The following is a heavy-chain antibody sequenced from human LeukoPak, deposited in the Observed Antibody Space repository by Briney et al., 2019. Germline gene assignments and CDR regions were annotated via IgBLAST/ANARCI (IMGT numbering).Heavy chain of an antibody. D-gene: IGHD6-13*01. Sequence: GGSLRLSCAASGFTFSSYSMNWVRQAPGKGLEWVSYISSSSTIYYADSVKGRFTISRDNAKNSLYLQMNSLRAEDTAVYCCARVYSSSSSWYGDFDYWGQGTLVTVSS. V-gene: IGHV3-48*01. CDR3: ARVYSSSSSWYGDFDY. CDR2: ISSSSTI. CDR1: GFTFSSYS. J-gene: IGHJ4*02.